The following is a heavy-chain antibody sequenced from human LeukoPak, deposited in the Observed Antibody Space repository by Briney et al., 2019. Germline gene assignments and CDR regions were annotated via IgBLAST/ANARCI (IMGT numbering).Heavy chain of an antibody. CDR1: GFTFSSSA. Sequence: GSLRLSCAASGFTFSSSAMSWIRQPPGKGLEWIGEINHSGSTNYNPSLKSRVTISVDTSKNQFSLKLSSVTAADTAVYYCARVTNWNSYYYYGMDVWGQGTTVTVSS. J-gene: IGHJ6*02. CDR2: INHSGST. D-gene: IGHD1-1*01. CDR3: ARVTNWNSYYYYGMDV. V-gene: IGHV4-34*01.